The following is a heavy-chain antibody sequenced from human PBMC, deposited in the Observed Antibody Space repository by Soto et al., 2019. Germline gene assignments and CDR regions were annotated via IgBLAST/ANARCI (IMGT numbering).Heavy chain of an antibody. V-gene: IGHV4-39*01. CDR1: GGSISSSSYY. Sequence: SETLSLTCTVSGGSISSSSYYWGWIRQPPGKGLEWIGSIYYSGSTYYNPSLKSRVTISVDTSKNQFSLKLSSVTAADTAVYYCARRGYSSGWYSAWFDPWGQGTLVTVSS. CDR2: IYYSGST. J-gene: IGHJ5*02. D-gene: IGHD6-19*01. CDR3: ARRGYSSGWYSAWFDP.